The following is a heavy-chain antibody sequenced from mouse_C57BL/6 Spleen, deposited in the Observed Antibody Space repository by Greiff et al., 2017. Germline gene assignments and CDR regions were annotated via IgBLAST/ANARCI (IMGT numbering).Heavy chain of an antibody. CDR3: ARSGYYGSSNWYFDV. Sequence: VQLQQSGPELVKPGASVKISCKASGYAFSSSWMNWVKQRPGKGLEWIGRIYPGDGDTNYNGKFKGKATLTADKSSSTAYMQLSSLTSEDSAVSFGARSGYYGSSNWYFDVWGTGTTVTVSS. CDR1: GYAFSSSW. CDR2: IYPGDGDT. D-gene: IGHD1-1*01. V-gene: IGHV1-82*01. J-gene: IGHJ1*03.